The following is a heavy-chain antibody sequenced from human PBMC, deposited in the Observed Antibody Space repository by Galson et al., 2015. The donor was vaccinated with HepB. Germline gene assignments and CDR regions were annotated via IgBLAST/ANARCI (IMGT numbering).Heavy chain of an antibody. CDR3: AKASFSYGSGSYVDY. V-gene: IGHV3-7*03. Sequence: SLRLSCAASGFTFSSYWMSWVRQAPGKGLEWVANIKQDGSEKYYVDSVKGRFTISRDNAKNSLFLQMNSLRAEDTALYYCAKASFSYGSGSYVDYWGQGTLVTVSS. D-gene: IGHD3-10*01. CDR1: GFTFSSYW. J-gene: IGHJ4*02. CDR2: IKQDGSEK.